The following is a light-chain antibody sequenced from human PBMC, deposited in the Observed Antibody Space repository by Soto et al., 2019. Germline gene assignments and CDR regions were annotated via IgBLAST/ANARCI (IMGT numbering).Light chain of an antibody. CDR1: QTISSW. V-gene: IGKV1-5*03. CDR2: KAS. Sequence: DLQLTQSPSTLSASVGDRVTITCRASQTISSWLAWYQQKPGKAPKLLIYKASSLESGVPSRFSGSGSGTDFTLTISSLQPDDFATYYGQQYNSYPRTFGQGTKVEIK. J-gene: IGKJ1*01. CDR3: QQYNSYPRT.